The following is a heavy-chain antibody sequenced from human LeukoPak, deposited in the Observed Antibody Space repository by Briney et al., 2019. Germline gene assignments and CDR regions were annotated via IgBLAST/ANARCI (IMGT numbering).Heavy chain of an antibody. Sequence: GGSLRLSCAGSGFTFSTYGMTWVRQAPGKGLEWVSYISSSGSTIYYADSVKGRFTISRDNAKNSLYLQMNSLRAEDTAVYYCAREYCGGDCYSGEDAFDIWGQGTMVTVSS. CDR2: ISSSGSTI. CDR3: AREYCGGDCYSGEDAFDI. V-gene: IGHV3-48*04. CDR1: GFTFSTYG. J-gene: IGHJ3*02. D-gene: IGHD2-21*01.